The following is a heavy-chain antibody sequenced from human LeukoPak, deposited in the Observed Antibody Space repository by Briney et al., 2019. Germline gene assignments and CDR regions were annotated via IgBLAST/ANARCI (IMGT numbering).Heavy chain of an antibody. D-gene: IGHD6-13*01. Sequence: ASVKVSFKASGYTFTSYGISWVRHAPGQGLEWMGWISAYNGNTNYAQKLQGRVTITADKSTSTAYMELSSLRSEDTAVYYCARGRPTTSIAAAGVNWFDPWGQGTLVTVSS. CDR2: ISAYNGNT. CDR1: GYTFTSYG. V-gene: IGHV1-18*01. J-gene: IGHJ5*02. CDR3: ARGRPTTSIAAAGVNWFDP.